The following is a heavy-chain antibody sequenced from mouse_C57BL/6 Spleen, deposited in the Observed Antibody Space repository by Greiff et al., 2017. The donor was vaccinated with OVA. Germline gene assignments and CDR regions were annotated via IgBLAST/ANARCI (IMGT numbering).Heavy chain of an antibody. V-gene: IGHV1-64*01. CDR1: GYTFTSYW. CDR2: IHPNSGST. CDR3: AKGDDYDVEIYAMDY. J-gene: IGHJ4*01. Sequence: VQLQQSGAELVKPGASVKLSCKASGYTFTSYWMHWVKQRPGQGLEWIGMIHPNSGSTNYNEKFKSKATLTVDKSSSTAYMQLSSLTSEDSAVYYCAKGDDYDVEIYAMDYWGQGTSVTVSS. D-gene: IGHD2-4*01.